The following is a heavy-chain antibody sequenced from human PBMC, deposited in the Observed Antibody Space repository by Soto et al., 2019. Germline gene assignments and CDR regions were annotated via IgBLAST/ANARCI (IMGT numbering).Heavy chain of an antibody. Sequence: LSLTCTVSGGSISSYYWSWIRQPPGKGLEWIGYIYYSGSTNYNPSLKSRVTISVDTSKNQFSLKLSSVTAADTAVYYCARQEAAAGQFDYWGQGTLVTVSS. V-gene: IGHV4-59*08. D-gene: IGHD6-13*01. CDR2: IYYSGST. J-gene: IGHJ4*02. CDR1: GGSISSYY. CDR3: ARQEAAAGQFDY.